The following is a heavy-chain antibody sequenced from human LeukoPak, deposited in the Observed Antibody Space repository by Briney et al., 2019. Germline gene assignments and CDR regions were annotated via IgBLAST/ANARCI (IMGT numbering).Heavy chain of an antibody. D-gene: IGHD5-18*01. CDR1: GGSINSYY. Sequence: PSETLSLTCTVSGGSINSYYWGWIRQPPGKGLEWIGSIYYSGSTYYNPSLKSRVTISVDTSKNQFSLKLSSVTAADTAVYYCARVAGFRVDTAMAIHYYYYYMDVWGKGTTVTISS. V-gene: IGHV4-39*07. J-gene: IGHJ6*03. CDR3: ARVAGFRVDTAMAIHYYYYYMDV. CDR2: IYYSGST.